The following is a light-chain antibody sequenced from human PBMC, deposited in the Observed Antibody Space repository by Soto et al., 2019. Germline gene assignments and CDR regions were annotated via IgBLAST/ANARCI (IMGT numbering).Light chain of an antibody. J-gene: IGLJ1*01. CDR1: SSDVGFYDY. V-gene: IGLV2-8*01. CDR2: EVS. Sequence: QSVLTQPPSASGSPGQSVTFSCTGTSSDVGFYDYVSWYQQHPGKAPKLIIYEVSKRPSGVPDRFSGSKSGNSASLTVSGLQAEDEADYYCSSYVGNNNHHAFGTGTKVTVL. CDR3: SSYVGNNNHHA.